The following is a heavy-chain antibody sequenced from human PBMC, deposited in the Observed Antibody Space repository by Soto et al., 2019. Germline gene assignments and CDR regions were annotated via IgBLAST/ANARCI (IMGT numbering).Heavy chain of an antibody. Sequence: SETLSLTCTVSGGSISSSSYYWGWIRQPPGKGLEWIGSIYYSGSTYYNPSLKSRVTISVDTSKNQFSLKLSSVTAADTAVYYCARRGRITIFGVTTGWFDPWGQGTLVTVSS. CDR2: IYYSGST. CDR3: ARRGRITIFGVTTGWFDP. J-gene: IGHJ5*02. CDR1: GGSISSSSYY. D-gene: IGHD3-3*01. V-gene: IGHV4-39*01.